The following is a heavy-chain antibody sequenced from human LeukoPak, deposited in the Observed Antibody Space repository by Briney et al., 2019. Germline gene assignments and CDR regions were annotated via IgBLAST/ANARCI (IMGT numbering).Heavy chain of an antibody. D-gene: IGHD6-13*01. J-gene: IGHJ5*02. CDR3: ARAEPYSSSWSRFVGWFDP. CDR1: GGSFSGYY. Sequence: SETLSLTCAVYGGSFSGYYWSWIRQPPGKGLEWIGEINHSGSTNYNPSLKSRVTISVDTSKNQFSLKLSSVTAADTAVYYCARAEPYSSSWSRFVGWFDPWGQGTLVTVSS. V-gene: IGHV4-34*01. CDR2: INHSGST.